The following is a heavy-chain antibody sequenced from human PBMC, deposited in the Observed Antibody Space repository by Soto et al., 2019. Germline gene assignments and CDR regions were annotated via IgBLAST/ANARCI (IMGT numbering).Heavy chain of an antibody. Sequence: RGSLRLSCAASGFTFSSYSMNWVRQAPGKGLEWVSYISSSSSTIYYADSVKGRFTISRDNAKNSLYLQMNSLRAEDTAVYYCASRKYCSSTSCYAGDYWGQGTLVTVSS. CDR3: ASRKYCSSTSCYAGDY. CDR1: GFTFSSYS. J-gene: IGHJ4*02. V-gene: IGHV3-48*04. CDR2: ISSSSSTI. D-gene: IGHD2-2*01.